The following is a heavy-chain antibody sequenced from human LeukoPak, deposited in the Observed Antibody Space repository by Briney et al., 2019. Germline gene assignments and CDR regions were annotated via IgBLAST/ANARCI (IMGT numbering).Heavy chain of an antibody. CDR1: GGSISSYY. CDR3: ARSYGPSGGMDV. J-gene: IGHJ6*02. D-gene: IGHD3-10*01. V-gene: IGHV4-59*01. Sequence: SKILSLTCTVSGGSISSYYWSWIRQPPGKGLEWIGYIYYSGSTNYNPSLKSRVTISVDTSKNQFSLKLSSVTAADTAVYYCARSYGPSGGMDVWGQGTTVTVSS. CDR2: IYYSGST.